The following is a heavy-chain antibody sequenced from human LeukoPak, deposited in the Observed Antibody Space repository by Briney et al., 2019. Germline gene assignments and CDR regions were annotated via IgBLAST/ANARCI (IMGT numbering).Heavy chain of an antibody. Sequence: SETLSLTCTVSGGSISSSSYCWGWIRQPPGKGLEWIGSIYYNGSTYYNPSLKSRVTISVDTSKNQFSLKLSSVTAADTAVYYCVLPVRVYGSGSYGMDVWGQGTTVTVSS. CDR1: GGSISSSSYC. J-gene: IGHJ6*02. D-gene: IGHD3-10*01. CDR3: VLPVRVYGSGSYGMDV. V-gene: IGHV4-39*01. CDR2: IYYNGST.